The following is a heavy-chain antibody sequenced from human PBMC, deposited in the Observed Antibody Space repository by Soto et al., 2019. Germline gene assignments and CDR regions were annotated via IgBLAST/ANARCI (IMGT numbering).Heavy chain of an antibody. CDR2: INAGNGNT. J-gene: IGHJ4*02. CDR1: GYTFTSYA. Sequence: ASVKVSCKASGYTFTSYAMHLVRQAPGQRLEWMGWINAGNGNTKYSQKFQGRVTITRDTSASTAYMELSSLRSEDTALYYCARGPGGPDGPGDYWGQGTLVTVSS. D-gene: IGHD2-15*01. V-gene: IGHV1-3*01. CDR3: ARGPGGPDGPGDY.